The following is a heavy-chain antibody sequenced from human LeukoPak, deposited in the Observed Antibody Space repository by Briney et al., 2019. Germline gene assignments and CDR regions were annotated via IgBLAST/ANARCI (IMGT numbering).Heavy chain of an antibody. CDR2: ISGGGGII. J-gene: IGHJ4*02. CDR1: GFTFSSYA. Sequence: GGSLRLSCAASGFTFSSYAVSWVRQAPGKGLECVSTISGGGGIIYYADSVKGRFTISRDNSKNSLYLQMNSLRAEDTAVYYCARSRFLEWLLDYWGQGTLVTVSS. D-gene: IGHD3-3*01. CDR3: ARSRFLEWLLDY. V-gene: IGHV3-23*01.